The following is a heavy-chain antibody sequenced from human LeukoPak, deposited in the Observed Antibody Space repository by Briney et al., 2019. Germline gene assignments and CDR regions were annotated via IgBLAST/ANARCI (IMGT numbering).Heavy chain of an antibody. CDR1: GFTVSSNY. CDR2: IYSGGST. D-gene: IGHD3-22*01. J-gene: IGHJ4*02. V-gene: IGHV3-53*01. Sequence: PGGSLRLSCAASGFTVSSNYMSWVRQAPGKGLEWVSVIYSGGSTYYADSVKGRFTISRDNSKNTLYLQMNSLRAEDTAVYYCARGSQTTWTNYYDSSGHRTAPEDYWGQGTLVTVSS. CDR3: ARGSQTTWTNYYDSSGHRTAPEDY.